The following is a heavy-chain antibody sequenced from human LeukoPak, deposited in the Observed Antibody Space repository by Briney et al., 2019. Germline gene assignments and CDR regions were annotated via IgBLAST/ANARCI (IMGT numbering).Heavy chain of an antibody. CDR1: GFTFNNYA. V-gene: IGHV3-23*01. D-gene: IGHD5-18*01. CDR2: ISDSGRAT. CDR3: ARHDSFIPY. Sequence: AGSLRLSCAASGFTFNNYAMSLVRQAPGKGLEWVSGISDSGRATYYTDSVRGRCTISRDNSKNTVYLQMRNLRAEDTAVYFCARHDSFIPYWGQGSLVTVSS. J-gene: IGHJ4*02.